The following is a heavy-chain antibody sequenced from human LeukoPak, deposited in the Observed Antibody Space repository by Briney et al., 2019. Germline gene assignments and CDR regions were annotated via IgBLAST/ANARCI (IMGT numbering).Heavy chain of an antibody. Sequence: GGSLRLSRAASGFIHSTYVMRWVRQARGKGLEWVSSISGGTTYYADSVKGRFTISRDNSKNTVSLQMNSLRAEDTAVYYCAKSVYHSGNYWGQGTLVTVSS. V-gene: IGHV3-23*01. CDR2: ISGGTT. CDR1: GFIHSTYV. J-gene: IGHJ4*02. D-gene: IGHD3-10*01. CDR3: AKSVYHSGNY.